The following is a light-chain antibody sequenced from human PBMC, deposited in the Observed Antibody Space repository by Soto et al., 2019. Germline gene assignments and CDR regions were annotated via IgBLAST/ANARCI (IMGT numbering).Light chain of an antibody. CDR3: QQRYSWPPIT. Sequence: EIVLTQSPATLSLSPGERATLSFGASQSVRSDLLWYQQKPGQAPRLLTSDASNRAPGIPARFSGSGSETDFTPTISSLETGDFAVYYCQQRYSWPPITFGQGTRLEIK. CDR2: DAS. V-gene: IGKV3-11*01. CDR1: QSVRSD. J-gene: IGKJ5*01.